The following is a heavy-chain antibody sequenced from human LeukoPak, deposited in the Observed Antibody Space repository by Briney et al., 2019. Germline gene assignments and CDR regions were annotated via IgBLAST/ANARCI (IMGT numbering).Heavy chain of an antibody. Sequence: SETLSLTCAVYGGSFSGYYRSWIRQPPGKGLEWIGEINHSGSTNYNPSLKSRVTISVDTSKNQFSLKLSSVTAADTAVYYCARGPPRITMIVVVMNYYYYGMDVWGQGTTVTVSS. D-gene: IGHD3-22*01. CDR3: ARGPPRITMIVVVMNYYYYGMDV. CDR1: GGSFSGYY. V-gene: IGHV4-34*01. CDR2: INHSGST. J-gene: IGHJ6*02.